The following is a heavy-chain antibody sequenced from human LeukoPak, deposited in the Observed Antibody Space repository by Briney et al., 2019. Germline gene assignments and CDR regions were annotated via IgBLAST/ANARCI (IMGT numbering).Heavy chain of an antibody. V-gene: IGHV1-18*01. CDR2: VSPYSGHT. CDR3: ARAKGDYPD. Sequence: GASVKVFCKASGDTFATYGFSWVRQAPGQGLEWMGWVSPYSGHTSYVEKLQGRVTMTTDTSTSTAYMELRSLRLGDTAVYFCARAKGDYPDWGQGTLVTVSS. D-gene: IGHD4-17*01. CDR1: GDTFATYG. J-gene: IGHJ4*02.